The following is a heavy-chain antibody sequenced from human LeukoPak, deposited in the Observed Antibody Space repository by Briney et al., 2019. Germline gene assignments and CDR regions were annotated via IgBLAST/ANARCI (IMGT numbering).Heavy chain of an antibody. D-gene: IGHD6-6*01. CDR3: VRHRAYSSSSPFDY. CDR1: GGSISSLY. CDR2: IYYTGST. Sequence: PSETLPLTCSVSGGSISSLYWSWIRQPPGKGLEWIGYIYYTGSTNYNPSLKSRVTMFVDMSKNQFSLRLSSVTAADTAVYYCVRHRAYSSSSPFDYWGQGTLVTVSS. V-gene: IGHV4-59*08. J-gene: IGHJ4*02.